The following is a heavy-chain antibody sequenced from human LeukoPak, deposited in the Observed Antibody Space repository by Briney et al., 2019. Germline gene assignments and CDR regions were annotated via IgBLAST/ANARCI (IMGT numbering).Heavy chain of an antibody. CDR2: INWNGGST. CDR3: ARYSDSSGYYPYYYYYMDV. D-gene: IGHD3-22*01. CDR1: GFTFNTYS. J-gene: IGHJ6*03. V-gene: IGHV3-20*01. Sequence: GGSLRLSCEASGFTFNTYSMNWVRQAPGKGLKWVSGINWNGGSTGYADSVKGRFTISRDNAKNSLYLQMNSLRAEDTALYHCARYSDSSGYYPYYYYYMDVWGKGTTVTISS.